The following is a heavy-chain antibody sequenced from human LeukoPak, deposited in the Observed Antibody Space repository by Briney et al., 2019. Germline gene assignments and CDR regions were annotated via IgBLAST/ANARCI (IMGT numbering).Heavy chain of an antibody. CDR3: ARDTRPPYYDFWSGYYTGGGYNWFDP. CDR2: INPSGGST. V-gene: IGHV1-46*01. D-gene: IGHD3-3*01. Sequence: GASVKVSCKSSGYTFTSYYMHWVRQAPGQGLEWMGIINPSGGSTSYAQKFQGRVTMTRDTSTRTVYMELSSLRSEDTAVYYCARDTRPPYYDFWSGYYTGGGYNWFDPWGLGTLVTVSS. CDR1: GYTFTSYY. J-gene: IGHJ5*02.